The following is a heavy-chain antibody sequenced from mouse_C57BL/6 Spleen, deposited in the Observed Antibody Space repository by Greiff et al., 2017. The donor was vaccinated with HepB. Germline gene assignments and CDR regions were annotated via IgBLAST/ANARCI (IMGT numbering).Heavy chain of an antibody. CDR2: ISYDGSN. Sequence: ESGPGLVKPSQSLSLTCSVTGYSITSGYYWNWIRQFPGNKLEWMGYISYDGSNNYNPSLKNRISITRDTSKNQFFLKLNSVTTEDTATYYCARELPLYYFDYWGQGTTLTVSS. CDR1: GYSITSGYY. J-gene: IGHJ2*01. V-gene: IGHV3-6*01. CDR3: ARELPLYYFDY. D-gene: IGHD1-1*01.